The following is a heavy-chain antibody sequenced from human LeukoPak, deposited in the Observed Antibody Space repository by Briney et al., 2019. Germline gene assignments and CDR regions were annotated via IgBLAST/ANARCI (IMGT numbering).Heavy chain of an antibody. CDR1: GFTVSSYA. CDR3: GKGPYRVWSLTNYDY. CDR2: ISGSGGST. Sequence: GGSLRLSCAASGFTVSSYAMSWVRQAPGKGLEWVSAISGSGGSTYYADSVKGRFTISRDNSKNTLYLQMNSLRAEDTAVYYCGKGPYRVWSLTNYDYWGQGTLVTVSS. D-gene: IGHD4-17*01. V-gene: IGHV3-23*01. J-gene: IGHJ4*02.